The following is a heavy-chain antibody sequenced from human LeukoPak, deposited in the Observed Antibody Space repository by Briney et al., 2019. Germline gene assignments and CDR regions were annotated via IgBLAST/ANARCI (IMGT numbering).Heavy chain of an antibody. V-gene: IGHV4-38-2*02. J-gene: IGHJ4*02. D-gene: IGHD3-22*01. CDR1: GYSISSGYY. Sequence: SETLSLTCTVSGYSISSGYYWGWIRQPPGKGLEWIGSIYHSGRTYYNPSLKSRVTISVDTSKNQFSLKLSSVTAADTAVYYCARDRYYYDSTGYSIFDYWGQGTLVTVSS. CDR3: ARDRYYYDSTGYSIFDY. CDR2: IYHSGRT.